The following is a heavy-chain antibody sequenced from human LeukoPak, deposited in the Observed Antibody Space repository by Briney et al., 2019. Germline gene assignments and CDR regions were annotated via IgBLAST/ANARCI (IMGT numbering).Heavy chain of an antibody. V-gene: IGHV3-30*02. CDR2: VENNGNEK. CDR3: AKDFRWSFDY. CDR1: GFTFSINN. J-gene: IGHJ4*02. D-gene: IGHD3-3*01. Sequence: GGSLRLSCAASGFTFSINNMHWVRQAPGKGREWVAFVENNGNEKYADSVRGRFTVSRDNYRNTLYLQMNSLRNEDTAVYYCAKDFRWSFDYWGQGSLVTVSS.